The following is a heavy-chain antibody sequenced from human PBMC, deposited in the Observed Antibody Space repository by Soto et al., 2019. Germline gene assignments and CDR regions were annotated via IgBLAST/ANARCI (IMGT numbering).Heavy chain of an antibody. D-gene: IGHD5-12*01. CDR2: IYYSGST. V-gene: IGHV4-31*11. Sequence: SETLSLTCAVSGYSISSGYYWGWIRQHPGKGLEWIGYIYYSGSTYYNPSLKSRVTISVDTSKNQFSLKLSSVTAADTAVYYCAREGRIVATTQHAYNWFDPWGQGTLVTVSS. CDR1: GYSISSGYY. J-gene: IGHJ5*02. CDR3: AREGRIVATTQHAYNWFDP.